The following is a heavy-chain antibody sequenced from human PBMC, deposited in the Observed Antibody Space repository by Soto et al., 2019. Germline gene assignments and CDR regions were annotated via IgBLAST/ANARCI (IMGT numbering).Heavy chain of an antibody. Sequence: ASVKVSCKASGYTFTSYDINWVRQATGQGLEWMGWMNPNSGNTGYAQKFQGRVTMTRNTSISTAYMELSSLRSEDTAVYYCARTAARLNYYYYYMDFWGKGSTVTVSS. D-gene: IGHD6-6*01. CDR3: ARTAARLNYYYYYMDF. V-gene: IGHV1-8*01. CDR2: MNPNSGNT. J-gene: IGHJ6*03. CDR1: GYTFTSYD.